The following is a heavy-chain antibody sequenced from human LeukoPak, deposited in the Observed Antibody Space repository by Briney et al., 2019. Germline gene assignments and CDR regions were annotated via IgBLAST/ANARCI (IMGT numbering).Heavy chain of an antibody. Sequence: TGGSLRLSCAASGFTFSSYAMSWVRQAPGKGLEWVAVISYDGSNKYYADSVKGRFTISRDNSKNTLYLQMNSLRAEDTAVYYCAKDLGYGDYAGLDYWGQGTLVTVSS. CDR2: ISYDGSNK. D-gene: IGHD4-17*01. J-gene: IGHJ4*02. CDR3: AKDLGYGDYAGLDY. CDR1: GFTFSSYA. V-gene: IGHV3-30*18.